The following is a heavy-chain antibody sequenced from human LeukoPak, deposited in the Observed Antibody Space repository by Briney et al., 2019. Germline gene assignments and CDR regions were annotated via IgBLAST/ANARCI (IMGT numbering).Heavy chain of an antibody. CDR1: AFAVSDNY. Sequence: GGSLRLSYAASAFAVSDNYMSWVRQAPGKGLEWVSLTYTGGDTYYADSVKGRFTISRDNSKNTVYLQMNSLRPDDAAIYYCARAVLLTGSEYYFDYWGQGTLVAVSS. CDR3: ARAVLLTGSEYYFDY. J-gene: IGHJ4*02. D-gene: IGHD3-9*01. V-gene: IGHV3-53*01. CDR2: TYTGGDT.